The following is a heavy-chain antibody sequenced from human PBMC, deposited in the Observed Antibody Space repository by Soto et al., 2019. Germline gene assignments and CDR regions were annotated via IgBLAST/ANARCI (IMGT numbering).Heavy chain of an antibody. CDR2: VYYTGDT. J-gene: IGHJ6*02. CDR1: SGPDRSHN. V-gene: IGHV4-59*08. D-gene: IGHD2-15*01. Sequence: QVRLQQSGPRLVKPSETLSLTCTVSSGPDRSHNWGWIRQPPGRGLEWIGYVYYTGDTAYNPSLRSRVSISADTSTNDISLTLSSVTAADTAVYYCVRQGIDSLHGLVDVWGQGTTVSVSS. CDR3: VRQGIDSLHGLVDV.